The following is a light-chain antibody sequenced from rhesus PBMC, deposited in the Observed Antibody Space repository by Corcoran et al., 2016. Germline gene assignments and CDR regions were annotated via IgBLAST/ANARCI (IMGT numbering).Light chain of an antibody. Sequence: DIQMSQSPSSLSASVGDRVTITCRASQGISSYLNWYQQKPGKAPNHLIYYENSLASGVPSRFSGSGSGTDFTLTISSLQTEDFATYYCQQGNSNPYSFGQGTKVEIK. CDR1: QGISSY. J-gene: IGKJ2*01. CDR2: YEN. CDR3: QQGNSNPYS. V-gene: IGKV1-32*02.